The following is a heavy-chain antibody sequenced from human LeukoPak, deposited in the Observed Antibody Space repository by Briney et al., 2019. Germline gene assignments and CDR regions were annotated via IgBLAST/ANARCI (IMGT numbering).Heavy chain of an antibody. CDR2: INHSGST. CDR3: ARDAFVRYYVSETYNGFDY. J-gene: IGHJ4*02. CDR1: GGSFSGYY. D-gene: IGHD3-10*01. Sequence: PSETLSLTCAVYGGSFSGYYWSWIRQPPGKGLEWIGEINHSGSTNYNPSLKSRVTISVDTSKNQFSLKLSSVTAADTAVYYCARDAFVRYYVSETYNGFDYWGQGTLVTVSS. V-gene: IGHV4-34*01.